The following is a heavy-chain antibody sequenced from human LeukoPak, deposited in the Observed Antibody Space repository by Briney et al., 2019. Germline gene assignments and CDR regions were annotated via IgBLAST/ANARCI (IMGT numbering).Heavy chain of an antibody. CDR3: ARGGGYSYGSFDY. CDR1: GGSISSSNW. D-gene: IGHD5-18*01. V-gene: IGHV4-4*02. Sequence: SETLSLTCAVSGGSISSSNWWSWVRQPPGKGLEWIGRIFHTGTTDYKTSLKGRFTISRDNAKNTLYLQMNSLRAEDTAVYYCARGGGYSYGSFDYWGQGTLVTVSS. J-gene: IGHJ4*02. CDR2: IFHTGTT.